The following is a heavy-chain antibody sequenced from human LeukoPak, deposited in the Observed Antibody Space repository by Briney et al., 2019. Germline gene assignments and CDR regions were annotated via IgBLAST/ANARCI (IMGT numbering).Heavy chain of an antibody. J-gene: IGHJ3*02. Sequence: ASVKVSCKASGYTFTDYYMHWVRQAPGQGLEWMGWINPNSGDTKDAQKFQGRVTMTRDTSINTAYMELSGLRSEDSAMYYCARATRIVGGDRQAFDIWGHGTMVTVSS. CDR2: INPNSGDT. CDR1: GYTFTDYY. V-gene: IGHV1-2*02. D-gene: IGHD1-26*01. CDR3: ARATRIVGGDRQAFDI.